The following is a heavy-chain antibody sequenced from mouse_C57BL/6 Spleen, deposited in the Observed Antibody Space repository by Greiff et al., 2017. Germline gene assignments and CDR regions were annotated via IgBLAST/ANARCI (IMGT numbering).Heavy chain of an antibody. Sequence: DVQLVESGGGLVKPGGSLKLSCAASGFTFSSYAMSWVRQTPEKRLEWVATISDGGSYTYYPDNVKGRFTISRDNAKNNLYLQMRHLKSEDTAIYYCARDQMVNWAYFDYWGQGTTLTVSS. D-gene: IGHD2-1*01. CDR3: ARDQMVNWAYFDY. CDR1: GFTFSSYA. V-gene: IGHV5-4*01. CDR2: ISDGGSYT. J-gene: IGHJ2*01.